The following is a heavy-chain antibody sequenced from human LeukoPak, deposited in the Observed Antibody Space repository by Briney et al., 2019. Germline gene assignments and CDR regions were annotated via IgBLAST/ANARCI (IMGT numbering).Heavy chain of an antibody. V-gene: IGHV3-30*18. CDR3: AKDTNRGTYFGLFDS. J-gene: IGHJ4*02. Sequence: GGSLRLSCAASGFTFSSYFMNWVRQAPGKGLEWVAVVSYDGSNKYFADSVKGLCTFSRDNSKNTLYLQMNSLRAEDTAVYSCAKDTNRGTYFGLFDSWGQGTLVTVSS. CDR1: GFTFSSYF. D-gene: IGHD1-26*01. CDR2: VSYDGSNK.